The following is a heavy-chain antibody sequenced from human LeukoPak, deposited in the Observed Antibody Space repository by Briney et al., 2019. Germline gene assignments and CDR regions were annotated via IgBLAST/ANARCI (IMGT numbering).Heavy chain of an antibody. CDR1: GFTFSDYY. V-gene: IGHV3-11*04. Sequence: GGSLRLSCAASGFTFSDYYMSWIRQAPGKGLEWVSYISSSGSTIYYADSVKGRFTISRDNAKNSLYLQMNSLRAEDTAVYYCARMTTVTSDALDIWGQGTMVTVSS. J-gene: IGHJ3*02. CDR2: ISSSGSTI. CDR3: ARMTTVTSDALDI. D-gene: IGHD4-17*01.